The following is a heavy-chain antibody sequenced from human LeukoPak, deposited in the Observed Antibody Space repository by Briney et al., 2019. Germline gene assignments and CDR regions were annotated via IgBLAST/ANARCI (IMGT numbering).Heavy chain of an antibody. CDR3: ARQLVCSSTSCYAFDI. J-gene: IGHJ3*02. CDR1: GYSFTSYW. CDR2: IYPGDSDT. D-gene: IGHD2-2*01. Sequence: GESLKISCKGSGYSFTSYWIGWVRQMPGKGLEWMGIIYPGDSDTRYSPSFQGQVTISADKSISTAYLQWSSLKASDTAMYYCARQLVCSSTSCYAFDIWDQGTMVTVSS. V-gene: IGHV5-51*01.